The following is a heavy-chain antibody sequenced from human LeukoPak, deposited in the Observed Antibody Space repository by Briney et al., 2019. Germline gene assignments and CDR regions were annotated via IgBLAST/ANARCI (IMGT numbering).Heavy chain of an antibody. CDR3: ARRSPARRPQSTSGWYRDYFDF. CDR1: GFSLSSSGAG. D-gene: IGHD6-19*01. V-gene: IGHV2-5*02. Sequence: ESGPTLVNPTQTLTLTWAFSGFSLSSSGAGGGWVRQPPGKALECLAIIYWDDDKRYSPSLRSRLTIPQATSKNQVVLTLTNMDPVDTATYHCARRSPARRPQSTSGWYRDYFDFWGQGPLVPVSS. CDR2: IYWDDDK. J-gene: IGHJ4*02.